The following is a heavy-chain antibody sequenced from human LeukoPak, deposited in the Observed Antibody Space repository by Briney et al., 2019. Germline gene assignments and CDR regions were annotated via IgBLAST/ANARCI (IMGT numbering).Heavy chain of an antibody. Sequence: TSQTLSLTCTVSGGSISSGSYYWSWIRQPAGKGLEWIGRIYTSGSTNYNPSLKSRVTISVDTSKNQFSVKLSSVTAADTAVYYCARTYGYNYGISQPYYFDYWGQGTLVTVSS. J-gene: IGHJ4*02. D-gene: IGHD5-18*01. V-gene: IGHV4-61*02. CDR1: GGSISSGSYY. CDR2: IYTSGST. CDR3: ARTYGYNYGISQPYYFDY.